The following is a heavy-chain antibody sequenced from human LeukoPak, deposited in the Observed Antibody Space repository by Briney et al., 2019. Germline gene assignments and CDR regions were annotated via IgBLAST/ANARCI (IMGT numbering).Heavy chain of an antibody. Sequence: PSETLSLTCTVSGYSISRGYYWGWIRQPPGKGLEWIGSIYHSGSTYYNPSLKSRVTISVDTSKNQFSLKLSSVTAADTAVYYCARVGGSGWYSGKNYWGQGTLVTVSS. V-gene: IGHV4-38-2*02. CDR3: ARVGGSGWYSGKNY. CDR2: IYHSGST. D-gene: IGHD6-19*01. CDR1: GYSISRGYY. J-gene: IGHJ4*02.